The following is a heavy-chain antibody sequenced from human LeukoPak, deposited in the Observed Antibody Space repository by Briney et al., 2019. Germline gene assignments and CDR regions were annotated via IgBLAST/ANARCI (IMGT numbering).Heavy chain of an antibody. D-gene: IGHD3-10*01. CDR3: AREISGSYYNPLGYMDV. J-gene: IGHJ6*03. CDR1: SGSISLYY. Sequence: SETLSLTCTVSSGSISLYYWNWMRQPAGKGLEWIGRIFTSGITKYTPSLKTRVTMSVDTTKSQFYLALSSVTAADTAVYYCAREISGSYYNPLGYMDVWGKGTTVTVSS. V-gene: IGHV4-4*07. CDR2: IFTSGIT.